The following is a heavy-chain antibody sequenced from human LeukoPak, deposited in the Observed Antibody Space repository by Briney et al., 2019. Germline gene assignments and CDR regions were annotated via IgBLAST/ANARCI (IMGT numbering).Heavy chain of an antibody. CDR3: APQFYSSSWYVLGY. Sequence: PGGSLRLSCAASGFTFSSYGMHWVRQAPGKGLEWVAFIRYDGSNKYYADSVKGRFTISRDNSKNTLYLQMNSLRAEDTAVYYCAPQFYSSSWYVLGYWGQGTLVTVSS. CDR1: GFTFSSYG. D-gene: IGHD6-13*01. J-gene: IGHJ4*02. CDR2: IRYDGSNK. V-gene: IGHV3-30*02.